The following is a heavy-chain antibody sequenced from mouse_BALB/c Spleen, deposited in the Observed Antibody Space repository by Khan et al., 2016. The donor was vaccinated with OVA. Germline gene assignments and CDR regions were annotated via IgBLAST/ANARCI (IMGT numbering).Heavy chain of an antibody. CDR1: GYSFTNYG. J-gene: IGHJ4*01. CDR2: INTYTGEP. CDR3: ARPHYFSYTLDY. V-gene: IGHV9-3-1*01. D-gene: IGHD1-1*01. Sequence: QIQLVQSGPELKKPGETVKISCKASGYSFTNYGINWVKQSPGKALKWMGWINTYTGEPTYADDFKGRFAFSLETSANTAYLQINILKNEDTATYICARPHYFSYTLDYWGQGTSVTVSS.